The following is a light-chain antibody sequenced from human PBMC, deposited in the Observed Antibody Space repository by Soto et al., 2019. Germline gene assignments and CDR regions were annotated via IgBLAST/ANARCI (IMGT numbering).Light chain of an antibody. CDR2: AAS. Sequence: DIQMTQSPSSLSASVGDRVTITCRASQSISSYLNWYQQKPGKAPKVLIYAASSLQSGVPSRFSGIGSGTDFTLSISSLQPEDFATYDCQQSYSGPLTVGGGTKVDIK. V-gene: IGKV1-39*01. CDR1: QSISSY. J-gene: IGKJ4*01. CDR3: QQSYSGPLT.